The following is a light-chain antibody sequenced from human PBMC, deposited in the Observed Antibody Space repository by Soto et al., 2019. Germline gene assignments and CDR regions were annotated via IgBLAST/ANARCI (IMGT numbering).Light chain of an antibody. J-gene: IGKJ4*01. V-gene: IGKV3-15*01. CDR2: GAS. CDR3: QQYHTWPVT. Sequence: IVMTQSPATLSVSPGERVTFSCRASQGINRKLAWYQHKAGQAPRLLISGASTGATGIPARFSGSGSGNELTLTINSLQSQHSAVYYCQQYHTWPVTFGGGTKVEI. CDR1: QGINRK.